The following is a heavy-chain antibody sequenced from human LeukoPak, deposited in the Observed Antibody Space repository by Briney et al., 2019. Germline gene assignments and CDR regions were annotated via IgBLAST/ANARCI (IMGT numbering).Heavy chain of an antibody. J-gene: IGHJ4*02. D-gene: IGHD3-10*01. CDR1: GLTFSSYG. V-gene: IGHV3-30*18. Sequence: GGSLRLSCAASGLTFSSYGMHWVRQAPGKGLEWVAVISYDGSNKYYADSVKGRFTISRDNSKNTLYLQMNSLRAEDTAVYYCAKDFSAVRGDDYWGQGTLVTVSS. CDR2: ISYDGSNK. CDR3: AKDFSAVRGDDY.